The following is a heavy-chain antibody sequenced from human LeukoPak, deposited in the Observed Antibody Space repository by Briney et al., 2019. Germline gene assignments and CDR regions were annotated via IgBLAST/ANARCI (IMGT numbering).Heavy chain of an antibody. CDR3: ARGYYDSSGYFSEFDP. J-gene: IGHJ5*02. CDR2: MNPNSGNT. CDR1: GYTFTSYD. D-gene: IGHD3-22*01. V-gene: IGHV1-8*01. Sequence: GASVKVSCKASGYTFTSYDINWVRQATGQGLEWMGWMNPNSGNTGYAQKIQGRVTMTRNTSISTAYMELSSLRSEDTAVYYCARGYYDSSGYFSEFDPWGQGTLVTVSS.